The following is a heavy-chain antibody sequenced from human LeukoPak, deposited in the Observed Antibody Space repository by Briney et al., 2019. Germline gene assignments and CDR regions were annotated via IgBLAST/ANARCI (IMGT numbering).Heavy chain of an antibody. CDR3: AREVRYFALGDY. CDR1: GFTFSSYN. CDR2: ISSSGRTA. D-gene: IGHD3-9*01. J-gene: IGHJ4*02. V-gene: IGHV3-48*04. Sequence: GGSLRLSCAASGFTFSSYNMNWVRQTPGKGLEWVSYISSSGRTAYYADSVRGRFTISRDNAKNSLYLQMNSLRAEDTAVYYCAREVRYFALGDYWGQGTLVTVSS.